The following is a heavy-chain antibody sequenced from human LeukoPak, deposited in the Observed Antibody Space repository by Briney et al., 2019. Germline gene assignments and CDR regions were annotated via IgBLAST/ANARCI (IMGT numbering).Heavy chain of an antibody. CDR1: GFTVSSNY. J-gene: IGHJ4*02. V-gene: IGHV3-66*01. CDR3: ARDRGLHPIDY. CDR2: IYSGGST. D-gene: IGHD4-17*01. Sequence: GGSLRLSCAASGFTVSSNYMSWVRQAPGKGLEWVSVIYSGGSTYYADSVKGRFTISRDNSKNTLYLQMNSLTAEDTAVYYCARDRGLHPIDYWGQGTLVTVSS.